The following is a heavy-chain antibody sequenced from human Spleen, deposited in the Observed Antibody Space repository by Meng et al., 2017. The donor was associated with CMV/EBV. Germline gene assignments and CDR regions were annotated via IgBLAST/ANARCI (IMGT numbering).Heavy chain of an antibody. CDR3: ARDLTGSIAANYYYYYGMDV. CDR2: INPHSGGT. Sequence: ASVKVSCKTSGYSFIDYYMHWVRLAPGQRPEWMGWINPHSGGTNYVPKFQGRVTMTRDTSTSTAYMELRSLRSDDTAVYYCARDLTGSIAANYYYYYGMDVWGQGTTVTVSS. V-gene: IGHV1-2*02. J-gene: IGHJ6*02. D-gene: IGHD5-18*01. CDR1: GYSFIDYY.